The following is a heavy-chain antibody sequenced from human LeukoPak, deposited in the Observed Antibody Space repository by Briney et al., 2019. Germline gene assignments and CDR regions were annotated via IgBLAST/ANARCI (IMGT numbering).Heavy chain of an antibody. CDR1: GFTFSSYA. CDR2: ISGSGSST. CDR3: AKAGAAAGTFGWFDP. Sequence: TGGSLRLSCAASGFTFSSYAMSWVRQAPGKGLEWVSAISGSGSSTYYADSVKGRFTISRDNSKNTLYLQMNSLRAEDTAVYYCAKAGAAAGTFGWFDPWGQGTLVTVSS. D-gene: IGHD6-13*01. V-gene: IGHV3-23*01. J-gene: IGHJ5*02.